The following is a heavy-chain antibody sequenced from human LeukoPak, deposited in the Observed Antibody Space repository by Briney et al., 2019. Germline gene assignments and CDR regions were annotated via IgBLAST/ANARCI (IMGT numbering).Heavy chain of an antibody. CDR1: GGSLSTYY. J-gene: IGHJ4*02. D-gene: IGHD6-6*01. V-gene: IGHV4-4*07. CDR3: AREGSATARPFVSNDY. CDR2: IHTSGKS. Sequence: SETLSLTCTVSGGSLSTYYCSWIRQPAGKGLEWIGRIHTSGKSDYNPSLKSRVTMSVDTSKNQFSLKVRSVTAADTAVYYCAREGSATARPFVSNDYWGQGTLVTVSS.